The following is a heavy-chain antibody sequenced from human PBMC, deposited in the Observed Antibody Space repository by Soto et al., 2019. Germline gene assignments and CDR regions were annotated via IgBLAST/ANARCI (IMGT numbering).Heavy chain of an antibody. CDR3: ATSSGYLNYFDY. CDR2: MYHSGST. Sequence: SQTMCVTRGVSGYSIRSVYFFGCIRVNPGKGLDYIGSMYHSGSTDYNPSLKSRVTISVDNSKNTLYLQLNSLRPEDTAVYYCATSSGYLNYFDYWAQGTLVTVSS. V-gene: IGHV4-38-2*01. CDR1: GYSIRSVYF. J-gene: IGHJ4*02. D-gene: IGHD6-19*01.